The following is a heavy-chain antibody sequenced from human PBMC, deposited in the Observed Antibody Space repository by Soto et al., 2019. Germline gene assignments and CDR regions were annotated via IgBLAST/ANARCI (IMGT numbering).Heavy chain of an antibody. D-gene: IGHD3-22*01. V-gene: IGHV1-18*01. CDR1: GYTFTSYG. Sequence: ASVKVSCKASGYTFTSYGISWVRQAPGQGLEWIGWIIAYNGNTNYAQKFQDRVTITRDISTSTAYMELSSLRSEDTAVYYCAADLRYDSSGYYLYNWFDPWGQGTLVTVSS. CDR2: IIAYNGNT. CDR3: AADLRYDSSGYYLYNWFDP. J-gene: IGHJ5*02.